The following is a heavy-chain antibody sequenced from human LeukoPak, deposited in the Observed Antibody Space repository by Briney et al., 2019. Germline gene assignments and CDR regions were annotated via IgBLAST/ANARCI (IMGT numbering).Heavy chain of an antibody. CDR1: GFIFSSYE. CDR2: ISSSGSTI. V-gene: IGHV3-48*03. Sequence: PGGSLRLSCAASGFIFSSYEMNWVRQVPGKGLEWVSYISSSGSTIYYVDSVKGRFTTSRDNAKNSLYLQMNSLRAEDTAVYYCARGRELGLYYFDYWGQGTLVTASS. J-gene: IGHJ4*02. CDR3: ARGRELGLYYFDY. D-gene: IGHD7-27*01.